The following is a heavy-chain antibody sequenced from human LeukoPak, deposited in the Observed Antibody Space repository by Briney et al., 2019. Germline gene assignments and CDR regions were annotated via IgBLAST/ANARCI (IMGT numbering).Heavy chain of an antibody. CDR1: GGSINNYY. CDR2: IYYSGST. Sequence: PSETLSLTCTVSGGSINNYYWSWIRQPPGKGLEWIGYIYYSGSTDYNPSLKSRVTISVDTSKNQFSLKLSSVTAADTAVYYCARLPRYYDSSGYYYYYLDYWGQGALVTVSS. V-gene: IGHV4-59*01. J-gene: IGHJ4*02. CDR3: ARLPRYYDSSGYYYYYLDY. D-gene: IGHD3-22*01.